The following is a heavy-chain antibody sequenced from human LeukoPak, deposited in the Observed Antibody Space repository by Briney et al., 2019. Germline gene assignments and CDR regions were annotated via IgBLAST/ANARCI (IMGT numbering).Heavy chain of an antibody. CDR1: GGSISSYY. J-gene: IGHJ4*02. CDR3: ARGGYSSGRAFDY. CDR2: IYSSGSS. V-gene: IGHV4-4*07. D-gene: IGHD6-19*01. Sequence: SETLSLTCTVSGGSISSYYWNWIRQPAGKGLEWIGRIYSSGSSDYNSSFKSRVTMSVDMSKSQIPLKLSSVTAADTAVYYCARGGYSSGRAFDYWGQGTLVTVSS.